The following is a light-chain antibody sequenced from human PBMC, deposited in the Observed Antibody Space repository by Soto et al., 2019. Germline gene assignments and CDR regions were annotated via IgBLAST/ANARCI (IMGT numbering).Light chain of an antibody. CDR1: QSVTHNH. J-gene: IGKJ2*01. CDR3: QQYAASPYT. CDR2: VAS. V-gene: IGKV3-20*01. Sequence: EIVLTQSPATLSLSPGERATLSCRASQSVTHNHLAWYQQKRGQAPRLLIYVASARATGLPGRFSGSGSGTDFTLTISRLEPEDFAVYYCQQYAASPYTFGQGTKLEI.